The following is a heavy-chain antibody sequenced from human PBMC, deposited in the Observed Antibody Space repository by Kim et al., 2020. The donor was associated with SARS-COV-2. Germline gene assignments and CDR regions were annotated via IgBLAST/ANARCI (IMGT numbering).Heavy chain of an antibody. Sequence: SSSHIYYADSVKGRFTISRDNAKNSLYLQMNSLRDEDTAVYYCARGNLGYWGQGTLVTVSS. CDR2: SSSHI. J-gene: IGHJ4*02. CDR3: ARGNLGY. V-gene: IGHV3-48*02.